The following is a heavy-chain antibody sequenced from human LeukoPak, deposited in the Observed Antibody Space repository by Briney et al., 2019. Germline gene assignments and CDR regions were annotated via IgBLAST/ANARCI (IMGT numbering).Heavy chain of an antibody. J-gene: IGHJ4*02. CDR3: SNGDHFYFEY. V-gene: IGHV3-30*18. Sequence: LAGGSLRLSCAASGFSFSRNGMHWVRQAPGKGLEWVAVISYDGSTKYYADSVRGRFTISRDNSKNTLYLQINSVGAEDTAVYYSSNGDHFYFEYWGQGTLVTVSS. D-gene: IGHD3-3*01. CDR2: ISYDGSTK. CDR1: GFSFSRNG.